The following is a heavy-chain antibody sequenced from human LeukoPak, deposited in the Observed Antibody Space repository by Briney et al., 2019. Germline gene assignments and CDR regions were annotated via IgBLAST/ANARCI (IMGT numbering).Heavy chain of an antibody. CDR1: GYTFTSYI. V-gene: IGHV1-18*01. CDR2: INAYNGNT. CDR3: ARDRHIAAAVYYYYMDV. D-gene: IGHD6-13*01. J-gene: IGHJ6*03. Sequence: ASVKVSCKASGYTFTSYIISWVRQAPGQGLEWMGWINAYNGNTDYAQRVQGRVAMTTDTSTSTAYMELRSLRSDDTAVYYCARDRHIAAAVYYYYMDVWGKGTPVTVSS.